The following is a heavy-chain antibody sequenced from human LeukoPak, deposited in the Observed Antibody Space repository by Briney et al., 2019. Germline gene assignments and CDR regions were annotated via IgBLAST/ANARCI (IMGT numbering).Heavy chain of an antibody. CDR1: GYTFTAYY. V-gene: IGHV1-2*02. J-gene: IGHJ5*02. Sequence: GASVKVSCKASGYTFTAYYIHWVRQAPGQGLEWVGWINPNNGGTNYAQKFQGRVTMTRDTSISTAYMELTRLRSDDTAVYYCAGLDFDFWSGYYSEYWFEPWGQGTLVIVSS. CDR3: AGLDFDFWSGYYSEYWFEP. D-gene: IGHD3-3*01. CDR2: INPNNGGT.